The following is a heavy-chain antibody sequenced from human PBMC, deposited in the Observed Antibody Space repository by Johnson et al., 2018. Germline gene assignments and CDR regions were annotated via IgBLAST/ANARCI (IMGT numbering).Heavy chain of an antibody. D-gene: IGHD3-22*01. CDR1: GFTFSSYA. CDR3: APSSGHYPSWFDP. J-gene: IGHJ5*02. Sequence: VRLGESGGGVVQPGRSLRLSCAASGFTFSSYAMSWVRQAPGKGLECVSAISGSGGSTYYADSVKGRFTIPRDNSRNTLYLQMNTLRAEDTAVYYCAPSSGHYPSWFDPWGQGTLVTVSS. V-gene: IGHV3-23*04. CDR2: ISGSGGST.